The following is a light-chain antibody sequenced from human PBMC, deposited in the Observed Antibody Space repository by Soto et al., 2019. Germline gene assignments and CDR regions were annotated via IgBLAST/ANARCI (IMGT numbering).Light chain of an antibody. Sequence: EIVLTQSPATLSLSSGERATLSCRASQNIGRYLAWYQQTPGQVPRLLIYDVSDRATGIPARFSGSGSGTDFTLTISSLEPEDFAVYFCQQRMSWPLTFGGGTKVESK. V-gene: IGKV3-11*01. CDR1: QNIGRY. J-gene: IGKJ4*01. CDR3: QQRMSWPLT. CDR2: DVS.